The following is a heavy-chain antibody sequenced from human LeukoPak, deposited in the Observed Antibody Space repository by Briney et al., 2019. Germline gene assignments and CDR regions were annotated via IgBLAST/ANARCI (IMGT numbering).Heavy chain of an antibody. V-gene: IGHV4-4*02. CDR1: TDSITSNW. CDR2: VHKSGST. D-gene: IGHD1-26*01. J-gene: IGHJ4*02. CDR3: AKEIVGAPTPGAY. Sequence: SETLSLTCAVSTDSITSNWWSWVRQPPGKGLEWIGEVHKSGSTNYYPSLQSRVTISIDKSKNQIALELTTVTAADTAVYYCAKEIVGAPTPGAYWGQGILVTVSS.